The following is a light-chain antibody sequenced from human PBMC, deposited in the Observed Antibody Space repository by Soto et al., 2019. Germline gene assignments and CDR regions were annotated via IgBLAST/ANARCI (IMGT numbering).Light chain of an antibody. V-gene: IGLV2-8*01. CDR3: SSYAGSNLWV. CDR1: SSDGGGYNY. CDR2: EVS. Sequence: QSALTQPPSASGSPGQSVTISCPGNSSDGGGYNYVSWYQQHPGKAPKLMIYEVSKRPSGVPDRFSGSKSGNTASLTVSGLQAEDEADYYCSSYAGSNLWVFGGGTKLTVL. J-gene: IGLJ3*02.